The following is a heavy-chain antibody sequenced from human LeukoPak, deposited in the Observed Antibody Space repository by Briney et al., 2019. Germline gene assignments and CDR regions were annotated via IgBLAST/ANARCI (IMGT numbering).Heavy chain of an antibody. Sequence: SETLSLTXSVSGDSVSRSDSYWDWISQPPGKGLEWIRTIYYSGRTYYSPSLKSRVTMSVDPSNNQFSLNLRSVTAADTAVYYCARRRYYDGSGYLEWGQGTLLSVSS. CDR1: GDSVSRSDSY. CDR3: ARRRYYDGSGYLE. D-gene: IGHD3-22*01. CDR2: IYYSGRT. J-gene: IGHJ1*01. V-gene: IGHV4-39*01.